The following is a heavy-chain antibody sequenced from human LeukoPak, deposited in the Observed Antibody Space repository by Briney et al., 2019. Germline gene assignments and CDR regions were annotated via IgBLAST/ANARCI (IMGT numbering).Heavy chain of an antibody. Sequence: ASVKVSCKASGYTFTSYGISWVRQAPGQGLEWMGWISAYNGNTNYAQKLQGRVTMTTDTSTSTAYMELRSLRSDDTAVYYCARDQDSGWPSDAFDIWGQGTMVTVS. CDR2: ISAYNGNT. J-gene: IGHJ3*02. CDR1: GYTFTSYG. V-gene: IGHV1-18*01. CDR3: ARDQDSGWPSDAFDI. D-gene: IGHD6-19*01.